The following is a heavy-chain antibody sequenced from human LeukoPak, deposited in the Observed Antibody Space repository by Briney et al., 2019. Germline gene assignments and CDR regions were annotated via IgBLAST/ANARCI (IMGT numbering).Heavy chain of an antibody. CDR2: INPSGGST. V-gene: IGHV1-46*01. J-gene: IGHJ4*02. Sequence: ASVKISCKASGYTFTSYYMHWVRQAPGQGLEWVGIINPSGGSTSYEQKFQGRVTMTRDTSTSTVYMELSSLRSEDTAVYYCASGASQSPDYDYVWGSYRSPGQPMSIDYWGQGTLVTVSS. CDR3: ASGASQSPDYDYVWGSYRSPGQPMSIDY. CDR1: GYTFTSYY. D-gene: IGHD3-16*02.